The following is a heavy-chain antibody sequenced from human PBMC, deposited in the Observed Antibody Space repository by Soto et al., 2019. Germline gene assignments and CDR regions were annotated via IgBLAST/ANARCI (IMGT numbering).Heavy chain of an antibody. CDR2: IYSGGST. CDR3: ARDRWAADY. D-gene: IGHD3-16*01. J-gene: IGHJ4*02. V-gene: IGHV3-66*01. Sequence: PGGSLRLSCAASGFTVSTKYMSWVRQAPGKGLEWVSVIYSGGSTFYADSVRGRFTISRDNSKNTVNLQMNSLRAEDTAVYYCARDRWAADYWGQGTLVTRSS. CDR1: GFTVSTKY.